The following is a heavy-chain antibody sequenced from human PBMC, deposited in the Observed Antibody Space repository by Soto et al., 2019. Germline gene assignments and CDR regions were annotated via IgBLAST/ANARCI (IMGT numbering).Heavy chain of an antibody. CDR2: VNPSRGHT. V-gene: IGHV1-46*01. D-gene: IGHD2-21*01. CDR3: ARGGPVVVVNAALDY. CDR1: GETFTEYY. Sequence: QVQLVQSGAEVKKPGAPVKVSCKASGETFTEYYIHWVRQAPGKGLEWMGTVNPSRGHTTYEQYLLETLTMPRDNSTSTPYKEMTRLTSEDAAVYYCARGGPVVVVNAALDYWGKGTIVTVSS. J-gene: IGHJ4*02.